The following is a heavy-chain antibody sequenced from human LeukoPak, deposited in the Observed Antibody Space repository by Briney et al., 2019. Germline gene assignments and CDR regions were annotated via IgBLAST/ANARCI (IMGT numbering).Heavy chain of an antibody. CDR2: INPNSGGT. J-gene: IGHJ4*02. V-gene: IGHV1-2*02. CDR3: ARTYYDISTGYFLGGDY. D-gene: IGHD3-9*01. Sequence: GASVKVSCKASGYTFTGYYMHWVRQAPGQGLEWMGWINPNSGGTNYAQKLQGRVTMTTDTSTSTAYMELRSLRSDDTAVYSCARTYYDISTGYFLGGDYWGQGTLVTVSS. CDR1: GYTFTGYY.